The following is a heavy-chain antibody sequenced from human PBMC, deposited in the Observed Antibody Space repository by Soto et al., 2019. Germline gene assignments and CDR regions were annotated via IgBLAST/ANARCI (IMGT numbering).Heavy chain of an antibody. J-gene: IGHJ4*02. CDR2: IWYDGSNK. D-gene: IGHD5-18*01. CDR3: ARDLYTAMVGPFDY. CDR1: GFTFSSYG. Sequence: QVQLVESGGGVVQPGRSLRLSCAASGFTFSSYGMHWVRQAPGKGLEWVAVIWYDGSNKYYADSVKGRFTISRDNSKNTLYLQMNSLRAEDTAVYYCARDLYTAMVGPFDYWGQGTLVTVSS. V-gene: IGHV3-33*01.